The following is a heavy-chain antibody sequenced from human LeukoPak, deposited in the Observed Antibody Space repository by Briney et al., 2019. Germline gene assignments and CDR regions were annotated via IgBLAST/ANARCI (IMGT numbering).Heavy chain of an antibody. J-gene: IGHJ3*02. CDR3: ARDRPYSSSDDAFDI. D-gene: IGHD6-6*01. V-gene: IGHV3-21*01. CDR1: GFTFSSYS. CDR2: ISSSSSYI. Sequence: GGSLRLSCAASGFTFSSYSMNWVRQAPGKGLEWVSSISSSSSYIYYADSVKGRFTISRDNAKNSLYLQMNSLRAEDTAVYYCARDRPYSSSDDAFDIWGQGTMVTVST.